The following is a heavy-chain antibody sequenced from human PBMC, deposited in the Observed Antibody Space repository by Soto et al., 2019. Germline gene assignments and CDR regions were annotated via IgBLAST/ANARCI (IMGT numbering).Heavy chain of an antibody. CDR1: GGTFSSYT. J-gene: IGHJ3*02. V-gene: IGHV1-18*01. D-gene: IGHD3-9*01. CDR3: ARLYYDILTGPDAFDI. Sequence: ASVKVSCKASGGTFSSYTISWVRQAPGQGLEWMGWISAYNGNTNYAQKLQGRVTMTTDTSTSTAYMELRSLRSDDTAVYYCARLYYDILTGPDAFDIWGQGTMVTVSS. CDR2: ISAYNGNT.